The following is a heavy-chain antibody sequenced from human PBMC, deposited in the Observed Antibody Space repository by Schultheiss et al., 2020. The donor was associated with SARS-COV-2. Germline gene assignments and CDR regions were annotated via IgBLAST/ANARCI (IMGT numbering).Heavy chain of an antibody. D-gene: IGHD4-17*01. CDR3: AGTLYGDYDPPLLIDY. CDR1: GGSISSYY. V-gene: IGHV4-4*07. CDR2: IYTSGST. Sequence: SETLSLTCTVSGGSISSYYWSWIRQPAGKGLEWIGRIYTSGSTNYNPSLKSRVTMSVDTSKNQFSLKLSSVTAADTDVYYCAGTLYGDYDPPLLIDYWGQGTLVTVSS. J-gene: IGHJ4*02.